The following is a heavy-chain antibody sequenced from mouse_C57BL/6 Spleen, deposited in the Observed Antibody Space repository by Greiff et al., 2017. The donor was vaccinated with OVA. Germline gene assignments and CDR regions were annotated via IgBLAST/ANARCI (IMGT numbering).Heavy chain of an antibody. CDR3: ARRGYDGYYFAY. CDR2: FHPYNDDT. V-gene: IGHV1-47*01. D-gene: IGHD2-3*01. CDR1: GYTFTTYP. J-gene: IGHJ3*01. Sequence: VQVVESGAELVKPGASVKMSCKASGYTFTTYPIEWMKQNHGKSLEWIGNFHPYNDDTKYNEKFKGKATLTVEKSSSTVYLELSRLTSDDSAVYYCARRGYDGYYFAYWGQGTLVTVSA.